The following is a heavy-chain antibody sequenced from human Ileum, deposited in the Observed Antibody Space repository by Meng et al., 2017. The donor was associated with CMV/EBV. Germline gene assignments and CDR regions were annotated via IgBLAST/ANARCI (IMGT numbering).Heavy chain of an antibody. V-gene: IGHV3-43*01. CDR3: SKDLRGYDGDGLEY. CDR2: IRWDGANT. Sequence: GESLKISCEASGFTFDDYTMHWVRQAPGKGLEWVSLIRWDGANTFYADSVKGRFTISRDNSKNSLYLQMNSLRTEDTALYYCSKDLRGYDGDGLEYWGQGTLVTVSS. CDR1: GFTFDDYT. D-gene: IGHD5-12*01. J-gene: IGHJ4*02.